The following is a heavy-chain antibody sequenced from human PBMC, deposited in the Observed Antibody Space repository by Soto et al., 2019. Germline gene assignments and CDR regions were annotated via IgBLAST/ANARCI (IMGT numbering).Heavy chain of an antibody. CDR2: INHSGST. Sequence: SETLSLTCAVYGGSFSGYYWSWIRQPPGKGLEWIGEINHSGSTNYNPSLKSRVTISVDTSKNQFSLKLSSVTAADTAVYYCARGTTVTYDDAFDIWGQGTMVTVSS. V-gene: IGHV4-34*01. J-gene: IGHJ3*02. D-gene: IGHD4-17*01. CDR3: ARGTTVTYDDAFDI. CDR1: GGSFSGYY.